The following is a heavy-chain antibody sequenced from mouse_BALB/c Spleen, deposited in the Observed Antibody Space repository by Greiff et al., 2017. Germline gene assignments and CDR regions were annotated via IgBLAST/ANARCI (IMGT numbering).Heavy chain of an antibody. CDR3: ARDYYGSSLYYYAMDY. V-gene: IGHV5-6*01. CDR2: ISSGGSYT. Sequence: EVQGVESGGDLVKPGGSLKLSCAASGFTFSSYGMSWVRQTPDKRLEWVATISSGGSYTYYPDSVKGRFTISRDNAKNTLYLQMSSLKSEDTAMYYCARDYYGSSLYYYAMDYWGQGTSVTVSS. CDR1: GFTFSSYG. J-gene: IGHJ4*01. D-gene: IGHD1-1*01.